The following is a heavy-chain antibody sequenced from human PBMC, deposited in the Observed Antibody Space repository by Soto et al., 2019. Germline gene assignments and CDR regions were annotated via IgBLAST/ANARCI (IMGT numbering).Heavy chain of an antibody. CDR2: IYYSGST. D-gene: IGHD5-18*01. CDR1: GGSISSSNW. CDR3: ASTRTAIDNWFDP. V-gene: IGHV4-4*02. J-gene: IGHJ5*02. Sequence: PSETLSLTCAVSGGSISSSNWWSWVRQPPGKGLEWIGEIYYSGSTNYNPSLKSRVTISVDTSKNQFSLKLSSVTAADTAVYYCASTRTAIDNWFDPWGQGTLVTVSS.